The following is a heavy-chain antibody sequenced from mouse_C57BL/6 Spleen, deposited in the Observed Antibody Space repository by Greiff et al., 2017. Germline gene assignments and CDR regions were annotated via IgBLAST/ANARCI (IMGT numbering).Heavy chain of an antibody. V-gene: IGHV6-3*01. Sequence: EVKLQESGGGLVQPGGSMKLSCVASGFTFSNYWMNWVRQSPEKGLEWVAQIRLKSDNYATHYAESVKGRFTISRDDSKSSVYLQMNNLRAEDTGIYYCTGRATGTGYWGQGTTLTVSS. CDR2: IRLKSDNYAT. CDR1: GFTFSNYW. J-gene: IGHJ2*01. D-gene: IGHD4-1*01. CDR3: TGRATGTGY.